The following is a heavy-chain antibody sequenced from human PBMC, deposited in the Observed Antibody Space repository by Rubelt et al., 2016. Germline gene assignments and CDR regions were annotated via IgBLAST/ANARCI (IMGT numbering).Heavy chain of an antibody. V-gene: IGHV3-23*01. CDR3: AKDMTGRSGGGAFDI. D-gene: IGHD3-16*01. CDR1: GGSISSSSYY. J-gene: IGHJ3*02. CDR2: ITGSGAIT. Sequence: LQLQESGPGLVKPSETLSLTCTVSGGSISSSSYYWGWIRQPPGKGLEWVSVITGSGAITHYADSVKGRFTVSRDNSENTLYLQMNSLRAEDTAVYYCAKDMTGRSGGGAFDIWGQGTMVTVSS.